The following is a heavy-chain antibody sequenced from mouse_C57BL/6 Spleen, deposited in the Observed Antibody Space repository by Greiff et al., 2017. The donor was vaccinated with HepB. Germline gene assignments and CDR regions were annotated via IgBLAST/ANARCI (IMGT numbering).Heavy chain of an antibody. D-gene: IGHD1-1*01. J-gene: IGHJ2*01. V-gene: IGHV1-76*01. CDR1: GYTFTDYY. Sequence: QVQLKESGAELVRPGASVKLSCKASGYTFTDYYINWVKQRPGQGLEWIARIYPGSGNTYYNEKFKGKATLTAEKSSSTAYMQLSSLTSEDSAVYFCARGGLLLRLYYFDYWGQGTTLTVSS. CDR2: IYPGSGNT. CDR3: ARGGLLLRLYYFDY.